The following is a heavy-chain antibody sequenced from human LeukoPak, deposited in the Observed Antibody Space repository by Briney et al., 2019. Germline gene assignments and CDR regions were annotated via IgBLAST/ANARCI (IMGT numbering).Heavy chain of an antibody. D-gene: IGHD6-13*01. CDR1: GFIFSSYW. CDR2: INSDSIST. CDR3: ASSYRSPTSLVV. V-gene: IGHV3-74*01. Sequence: GGSLRLSCAASGFIFSSYWMHWVRQAPGKGLVWVSRINSDSISTSYGDSVKGRFTISRDNAKNTLYLQMNSLRAEDTAVYYCASSYRSPTSLVVWGQGTLVTVSS. J-gene: IGHJ4*02.